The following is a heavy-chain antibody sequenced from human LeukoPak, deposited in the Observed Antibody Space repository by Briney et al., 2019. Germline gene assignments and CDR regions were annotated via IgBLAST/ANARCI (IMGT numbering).Heavy chain of an antibody. Sequence: ASVKVSCKASEYTFTSYYMHWVRQAPGQGLEWMGIINPSGGSTSYAQKFQGRVTMTRDTSASTVYMELSSLRSEDTAVYYCAIKSSGWYFYWGQGTLVTVSS. CDR3: AIKSSGWYFY. CDR2: INPSGGST. D-gene: IGHD6-19*01. V-gene: IGHV1-46*01. J-gene: IGHJ4*02. CDR1: EYTFTSYY.